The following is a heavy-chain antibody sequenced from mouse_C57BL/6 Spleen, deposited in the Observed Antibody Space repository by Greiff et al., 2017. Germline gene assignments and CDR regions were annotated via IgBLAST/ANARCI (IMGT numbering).Heavy chain of an antibody. CDR1: GYTFTSYW. D-gene: IGHD2-4*01. Sequence: QVQLQQPGAELVRPGSSVKLSCKASGYTFTSYWMHWVKQRPIQGLEWIGNIDPSDSETHYNQKFKDKATLTVDKSSSTAYMQLSSLTSEDSAVYYCASHYDYESLYYAMDYWGQGTSVTVSS. CDR2: IDPSDSET. J-gene: IGHJ4*01. CDR3: ASHYDYESLYYAMDY. V-gene: IGHV1-52*01.